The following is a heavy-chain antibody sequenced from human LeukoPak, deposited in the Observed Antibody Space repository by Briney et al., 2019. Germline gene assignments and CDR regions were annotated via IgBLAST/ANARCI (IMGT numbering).Heavy chain of an antibody. CDR2: ISSSSSYI. J-gene: IGHJ4*02. D-gene: IGHD6-19*01. CDR3: ARDFGSPASIAVAGLLFDY. CDR1: GFTFSSYA. Sequence: GGSLRLSCAASGFTFSSYAMNWVRQAPGKGLEWVSSISSSSSYIYYADSVKGRFTISRDNAKNSLYLQMNSLRAEDTAVYYCARDFGSPASIAVAGLLFDYWGQGTLVTVSS. V-gene: IGHV3-21*01.